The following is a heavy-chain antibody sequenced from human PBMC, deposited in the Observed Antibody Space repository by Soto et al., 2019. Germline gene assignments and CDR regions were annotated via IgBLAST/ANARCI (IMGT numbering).Heavy chain of an antibody. V-gene: IGHV4-39*01. Sequence: SETLSLTCNVSGASISSSRYYWGWIRQPPGKGLEWIGTIYHTGNTYYNTSLKSRVTFSVDTSKSQFSMILSSVTAADLAVYYCTRKGGYDFWIGSTGQWGRGTLVTVSS. J-gene: IGHJ4*02. CDR2: IYHTGNT. CDR1: GASISSSRYY. CDR3: TRKGGYDFWIGSTGQ. D-gene: IGHD3-3*01.